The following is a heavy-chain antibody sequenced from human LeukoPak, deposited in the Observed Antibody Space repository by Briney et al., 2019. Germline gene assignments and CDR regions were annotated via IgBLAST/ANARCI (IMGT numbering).Heavy chain of an antibody. CDR1: GFTFSDWY. J-gene: IGHJ6*02. V-gene: IGHV3-11*01. CDR2: INSGSTSI. Sequence: GGSLRLSCAASGFTFSDWYMSWIRQTPGKGLEWVSYINSGSTSIYNGDSVKGRFTISRDNAKNSLYLQMNNLRADDTAVYYCARGHYGLDVWGQGTTVAVSS. CDR3: ARGHYGLDV.